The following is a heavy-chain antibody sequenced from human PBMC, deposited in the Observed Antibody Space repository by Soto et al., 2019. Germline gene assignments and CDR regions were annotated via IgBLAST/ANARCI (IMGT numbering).Heavy chain of an antibody. CDR3: VKVLARGVGVPRFDFDS. V-gene: IGHV3-74*01. Sequence: DVQLVESGGGLVQPGGSLRLSCAASGFTFSNSWMHWVRQVSGKGLEWGSRINADGTSTSYADSVKGRFTISRDNAKNTLYLHVNSLRAEDTAVYYCVKVLARGVGVPRFDFDSWGQGALVTVSS. CDR2: INADGTST. CDR1: GFTFSNSW. D-gene: IGHD3-10*01. J-gene: IGHJ4*02.